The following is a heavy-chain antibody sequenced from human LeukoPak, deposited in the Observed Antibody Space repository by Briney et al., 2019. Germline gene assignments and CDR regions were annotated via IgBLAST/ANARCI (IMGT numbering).Heavy chain of an antibody. CDR3: ARAPDSSGYRFDY. CDR2: ISYDGSNK. J-gene: IGHJ4*02. D-gene: IGHD3-22*01. CDR1: GFTFSSYA. Sequence: GGSLRLSCAASGFTFSSYAMHWIRQAPGKGLEWVAVISYDGSNKYYADSVKGRFTISRDNSKNTLCLQMNSLRAEDTAVYYCARAPDSSGYRFDYWGQGTLVTVSS. V-gene: IGHV3-30-3*01.